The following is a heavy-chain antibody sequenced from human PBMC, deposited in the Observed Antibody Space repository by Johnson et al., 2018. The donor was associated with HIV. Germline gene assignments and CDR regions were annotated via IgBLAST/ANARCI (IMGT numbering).Heavy chain of an antibody. V-gene: IGHV3-20*04. D-gene: IGHD3-22*01. CDR2: INWNGGST. Sequence: VQLVESGGGLVQPGGSLRLSCAASGFTFEDYGLSWVRQAPGKGLAWVSGINWNGGSTSYAASVKGRCSISRANGKNSLYLQMNSLRDEGMAVYFCASAYYYDTGSRPDAFDIWGQGTMVTVSS. CDR3: ASAYYYDTGSRPDAFDI. CDR1: GFTFEDYG. J-gene: IGHJ3*02.